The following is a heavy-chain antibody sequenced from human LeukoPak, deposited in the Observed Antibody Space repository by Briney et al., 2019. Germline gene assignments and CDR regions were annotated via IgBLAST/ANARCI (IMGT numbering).Heavy chain of an antibody. CDR2: INPSGGST. Sequence: ASVKVSCKASGYTFTSYYMHWVRQAPGQGLEWMGIINPSGGSTSYAQKFQGRVTMTRDTSTSTVYMELSSLRSEDAAVYYCATPGLDDFWSGYPFDYWGQGTLVTVSS. J-gene: IGHJ4*02. D-gene: IGHD3-3*01. CDR3: ATPGLDDFWSGYPFDY. V-gene: IGHV1-46*01. CDR1: GYTFTSYY.